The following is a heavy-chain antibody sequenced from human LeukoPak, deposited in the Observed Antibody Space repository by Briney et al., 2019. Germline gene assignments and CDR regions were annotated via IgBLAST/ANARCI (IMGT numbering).Heavy chain of an antibody. J-gene: IGHJ4*02. D-gene: IGHD3-10*01. V-gene: IGHV3-7*04. CDR2: IKQDGSEK. CDR1: GFTFSSYW. CDR3: ARDGRSSGSNYY. Sequence: GGSLRLSCAASGFTFSSYWMSWVRQAPGKGLECVANIKQDGSEKYYVDSVKGRFTISRDNAKNSLYLQMNSLRVEDTAVYYCARDGRSSGSNYYWGQGTLVTVPS.